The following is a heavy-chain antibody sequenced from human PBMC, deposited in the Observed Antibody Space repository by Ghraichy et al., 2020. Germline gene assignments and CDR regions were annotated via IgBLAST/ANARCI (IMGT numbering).Heavy chain of an antibody. V-gene: IGHV4-31*03. CDR3: ARVAYYYDSSGYYGAFDI. CDR1: GGSISSGGYY. J-gene: IGHJ3*02. CDR2: IYYSGST. D-gene: IGHD3-22*01. Sequence: SETLSLTCTVSGGSISSGGYYWSWIRQHPGKGLEWIGYIYYSGSTYYNPSLKSRVTISVDTSKNQFSLKLSSVTVADTAVYYCARVAYYYDSSGYYGAFDIWGQGTMVTVSS.